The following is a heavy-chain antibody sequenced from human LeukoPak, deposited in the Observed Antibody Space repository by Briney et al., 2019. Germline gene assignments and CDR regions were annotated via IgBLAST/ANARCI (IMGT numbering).Heavy chain of an antibody. CDR3: ATDSTPMVRGIIAFAY. CDR2: IIVDSGNT. V-gene: IGHV1-58*01. D-gene: IGHD3-10*01. Sequence: SVKVSCKASGFTFSGSAVQWVRQARGQRLEWLGWIIVDSGNTHYVQKLQERVTITRDMSTNTAYMELSSLTSEDTAVYYCATDSTPMVRGIIAFAYWGQGTQVTVSS. J-gene: IGHJ4*02. CDR1: GFTFSGSA.